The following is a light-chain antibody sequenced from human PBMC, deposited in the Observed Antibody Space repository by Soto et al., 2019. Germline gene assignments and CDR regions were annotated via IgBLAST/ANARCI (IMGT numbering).Light chain of an antibody. V-gene: IGLV2-8*01. Sequence: QSARTKAPSASGPPGQSVTISCTGTTSDVCRYNYVSWYQQLPGKAPKLMIYEFSRRPSGFPDRFSGSRSANTAFLTVSGLQAEDEADYYCCSYAGNDNFYVFGTGT. CDR2: EFS. CDR1: TSDVCRYNY. J-gene: IGLJ1*01. CDR3: CSYAGNDNFYV.